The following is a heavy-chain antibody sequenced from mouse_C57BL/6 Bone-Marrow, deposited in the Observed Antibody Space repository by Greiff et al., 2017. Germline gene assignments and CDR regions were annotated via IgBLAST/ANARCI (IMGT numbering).Heavy chain of an antibody. CDR2: INYDGSST. V-gene: IGHV5-16*01. CDR3: ARDSASKGGAMYY. J-gene: IGHJ4*01. Sequence: EVKLVESEGGLVQPGSSMKLSCTASGFTFSDYYMAWVRQVPEKGLEWVANINYDGSSTYYLDSLKSRFIISRDNAKNILYLQMSSLKSEDTATYYCARDSASKGGAMYYWGQGTSVTVSS. CDR1: GFTFSDYY. D-gene: IGHD2-5*01.